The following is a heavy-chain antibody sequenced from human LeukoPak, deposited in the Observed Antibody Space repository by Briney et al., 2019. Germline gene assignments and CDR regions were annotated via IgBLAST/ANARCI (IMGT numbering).Heavy chain of an antibody. CDR1: GFTFSSYV. Sequence: PGGSLRLSCAASGFTFSSYVMSWVRQAPGKGLEWVSSISNSGGSTYYADSVKGRFTISRDNSKNTLYLQMNSLRAEDTAVYYCARAAVTHESSLFFDYWGQGTLVTVSS. CDR2: ISNSGGST. D-gene: IGHD2-21*02. CDR3: ARAAVTHESSLFFDY. V-gene: IGHV3-23*01. J-gene: IGHJ4*02.